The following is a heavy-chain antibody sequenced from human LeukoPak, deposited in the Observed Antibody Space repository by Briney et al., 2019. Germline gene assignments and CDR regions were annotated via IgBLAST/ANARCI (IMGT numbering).Heavy chain of an antibody. D-gene: IGHD3-9*01. J-gene: IGHJ5*02. Sequence: PSETLSLTCGVSGYSISSGYFWVWIRQPPGKGLDWIGSVYHTGATYYNPSLRSPVTISVDTSNNQFSLELNSVTAADTAVYYCARDLGLTISANWFDPWGQGTLVTVSS. CDR2: VYHTGAT. CDR3: ARDLGLTISANWFDP. V-gene: IGHV4-38-2*02. CDR1: GYSISSGYF.